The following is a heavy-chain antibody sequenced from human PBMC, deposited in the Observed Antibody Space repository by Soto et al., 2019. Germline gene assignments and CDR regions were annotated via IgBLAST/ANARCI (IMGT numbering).Heavy chain of an antibody. CDR1: GGSISSSSYY. J-gene: IGHJ5*02. Sequence: PSETLSLTCTVSGGSISSSSYYWGWIRQPPGKGLEWIGYIYYSGSTNYNPSLKSRVTISVDTSKNQFSLKLSSVTAADTAVYYCARSDSWPNNWFDPWGQGTLVTVSS. D-gene: IGHD2-21*02. CDR2: IYYSGST. V-gene: IGHV4-61*05. CDR3: ARSDSWPNNWFDP.